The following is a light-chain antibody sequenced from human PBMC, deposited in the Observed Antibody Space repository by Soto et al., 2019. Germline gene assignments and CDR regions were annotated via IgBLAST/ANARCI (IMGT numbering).Light chain of an antibody. Sequence: QTVVTQSPSASASLGASVKLTCTLSSGHTNYAIAWHQQQPEKGPRYLMKLNGDGSHSKGDGIPDRFSGSSSGTERYLTISSLQSEDEADYYCQTWGSGTVVFGGGTKLTVL. J-gene: IGLJ2*01. CDR2: LNGDGSH. CDR3: QTWGSGTVV. CDR1: SGHTNYA. V-gene: IGLV4-69*01.